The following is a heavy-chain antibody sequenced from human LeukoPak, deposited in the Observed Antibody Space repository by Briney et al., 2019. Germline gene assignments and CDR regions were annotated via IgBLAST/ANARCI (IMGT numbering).Heavy chain of an antibody. Sequence: ASVKVSCKASGYTFTSYGISWVRQAPGQGLEWMGWISAYNGNTNYAQKLQGRVTMTTDTSTSTAYMELRSLRSDDTAVYYCAHPGSGNYCSGMDVWGQGTTVTVSS. CDR3: AHPGSGNYCSGMDV. CDR1: GYTFTSYG. J-gene: IGHJ6*02. D-gene: IGHD3-10*01. V-gene: IGHV1-18*01. CDR2: ISAYNGNT.